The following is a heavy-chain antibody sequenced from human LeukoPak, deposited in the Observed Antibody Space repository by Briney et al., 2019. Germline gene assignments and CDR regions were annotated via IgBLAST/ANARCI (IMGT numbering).Heavy chain of an antibody. CDR3: AGGPGFLIDC. CDR1: GFTFSSYW. V-gene: IGHV3-7*01. J-gene: IGHJ4*02. CDR2: IKQDGSEK. Sequence: GGSLRLSCAASGFTFSSYWMSWVRQAPGKGLEWVANIKQDGSEKHYVDSVKGRLTISRDNAKNLLYLQMNSLRVEDTAVYYCAGGPGFLIDCWGQGTLVTVSS. D-gene: IGHD3-3*01.